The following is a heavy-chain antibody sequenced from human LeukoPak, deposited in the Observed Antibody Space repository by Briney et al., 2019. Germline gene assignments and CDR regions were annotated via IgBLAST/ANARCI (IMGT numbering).Heavy chain of an antibody. V-gene: IGHV3-23*01. CDR2: ISGSDPGI. CDR3: ARAYSSSFGWFDP. CDR1: GFMFSKYA. D-gene: IGHD6-13*01. Sequence: GGSLRLSCAASGFMFSKYAMSWVRQAPGRRLERVSAISGSDPGIYYADSVKGRFTISRDNSKNTLYLQMNSLRAEDTAVYYCARAYSSSFGWFDPWGQGTLVTVSS. J-gene: IGHJ5*02.